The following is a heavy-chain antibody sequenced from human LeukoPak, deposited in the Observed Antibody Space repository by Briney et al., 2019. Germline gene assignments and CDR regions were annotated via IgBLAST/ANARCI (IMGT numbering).Heavy chain of an antibody. CDR1: GFTFSSYS. CDR2: ISSSSSYI. CDR3: ARDCDSWFGELLSSYYYYYYMDV. D-gene: IGHD3-10*01. Sequence: GGSLRLSCAASGFTFSSYSMNWVRQAPGKGLEWVSSISSSSSYIYYADSVKGRFTISRDNAKNSLYLQMNSLRAEDTAVYYCARDCDSWFGELLSSYYYYYYMDVWGKGTTVTVSS. V-gene: IGHV3-21*01. J-gene: IGHJ6*03.